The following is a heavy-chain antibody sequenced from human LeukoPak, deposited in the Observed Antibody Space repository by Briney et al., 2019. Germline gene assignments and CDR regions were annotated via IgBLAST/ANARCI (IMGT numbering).Heavy chain of an antibody. CDR2: IYYSGST. Sequence: SETLSLTCTVSGGSISSSSYYWGWIRQPPGKGLEWIGSIYYSGSTYYNPSLKSRVTISVDTSKNQFSLKLSSVTAADTAVYYCARAYDSSGYYEGGVFDYWGQGTLVTVSS. CDR3: ARAYDSSGYYEGGVFDY. V-gene: IGHV4-39*07. J-gene: IGHJ4*02. D-gene: IGHD3-22*01. CDR1: GGSISSSSYY.